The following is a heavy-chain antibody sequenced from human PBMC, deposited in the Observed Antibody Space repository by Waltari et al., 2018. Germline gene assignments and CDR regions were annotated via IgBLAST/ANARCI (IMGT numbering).Heavy chain of an antibody. CDR3: ARDRGRGLYLDS. CDR1: GASITRSYW. D-gene: IGHD2-15*01. J-gene: IGHJ4*02. CDR2: VHGSGRT. V-gene: IGHV4-4*02. Sequence: QESGPGLVKPSGTLSLTCAVSGASITRSYWWSWVRQSPGKGLEWIGQVHGSGRTNYNPSFASRVIMSLDTSTNQFSLKVTSATAADMAAYYCARDRGRGLYLDSWGQGTLVTVSP.